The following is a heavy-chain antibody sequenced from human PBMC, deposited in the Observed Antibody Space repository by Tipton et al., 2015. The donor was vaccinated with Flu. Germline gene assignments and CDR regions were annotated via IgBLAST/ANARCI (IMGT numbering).Heavy chain of an antibody. D-gene: IGHD1-1*01. V-gene: IGHV1-18*01. Sequence: QLVQSGAEVKKPGASVRVSCKVSGYTLTELSMHWVRQAPGKGLEWMGWISAYNGNTDYAQKLQGRVTMTTDTSTSTAYMELRSLRSDDTAVYYCARDFSRTGTTGAFDIWVQGTMVTVSS. CDR1: GYTLTELS. CDR2: ISAYNGNT. CDR3: ARDFSRTGTTGAFDI. J-gene: IGHJ3*02.